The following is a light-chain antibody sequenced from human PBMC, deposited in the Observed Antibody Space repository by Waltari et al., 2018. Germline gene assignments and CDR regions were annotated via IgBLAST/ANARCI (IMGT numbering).Light chain of an antibody. Sequence: VIWMTQSPSLLSASTGDRVTISCRMSQGIRSYLAWYQQKPGKAPELLIYAASTLQSGVPSRFSGSGSGTDFTLTISCLQSEDFAVYYCQQYNNWPLTFGGGTKVEIK. CDR2: AAS. V-gene: IGKV1D-8*03. CDR1: QGIRSY. J-gene: IGKJ4*01. CDR3: QQYNNWPLT.